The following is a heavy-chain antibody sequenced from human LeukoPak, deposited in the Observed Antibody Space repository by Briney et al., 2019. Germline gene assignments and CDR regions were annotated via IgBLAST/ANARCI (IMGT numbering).Heavy chain of an antibody. Sequence: GGSLSLSCAASGFTFSSYAMRWVRQAPGKGLEWVSAISGSGGSTYYADSVKGRFTISRENSKNTRYLKVNSLRAEDMAVYYCAKGYLKNYYYGMDVWGQGTTVSVSS. J-gene: IGHJ6*02. CDR3: AKGYLKNYYYGMDV. CDR1: GFTFSSYA. V-gene: IGHV3-23*01. D-gene: IGHD2-2*02. CDR2: ISGSGGST.